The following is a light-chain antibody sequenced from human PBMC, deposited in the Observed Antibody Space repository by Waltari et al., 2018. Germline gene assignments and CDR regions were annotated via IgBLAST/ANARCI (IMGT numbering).Light chain of an antibody. Sequence: DIQMTQSPSTLSASVGDRVTITCRASQSIVSWVAWYQQKPGKAPKLLIDKASSLQSGVPSTFSGSGSGTDFTLTISSLQPDDFATYYCQQYNNWPLTFGGGTKVEIK. CDR2: KAS. J-gene: IGKJ4*01. CDR1: QSIVSW. V-gene: IGKV1-5*03. CDR3: QQYNNWPLT.